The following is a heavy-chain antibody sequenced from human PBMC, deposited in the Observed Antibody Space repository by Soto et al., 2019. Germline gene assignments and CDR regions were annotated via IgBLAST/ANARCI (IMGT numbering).Heavy chain of an antibody. D-gene: IGHD3-10*01. CDR2: MNPNSGNT. CDR3: ARGGLLWFGELFPYYYYGMDV. J-gene: IGHJ6*02. CDR1: GYTFTSYD. V-gene: IGHV1-8*01. Sequence: QVQLVQSGAEVKKPGASVKVSCKASGYTFTSYDINWVRQATGQGLEWMGWMNPNSGNTGYAQKFQGRVTMTRNTSISTAYMELSSLRSEDTAVYYWARGGLLWFGELFPYYYYGMDVWGQGTTVTVSS.